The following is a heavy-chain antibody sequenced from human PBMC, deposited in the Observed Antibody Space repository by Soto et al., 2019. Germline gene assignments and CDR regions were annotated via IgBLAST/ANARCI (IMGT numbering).Heavy chain of an antibody. CDR2: ISGSGGST. D-gene: IGHD3-3*01. V-gene: IGHV3-23*01. CDR1: GFTFSPYA. Sequence: GGSLRLSCAASGFTFSPYAMSWVRQAPGKGLEWVSTISGSGGSTYYADSVKGRFTISRDNSKNTLYLQMNSLRAEDSAFYCCAKERASRYLEWLSGDFWGQGTLVTVSS. J-gene: IGHJ4*02. CDR3: AKERASRYLEWLSGDF.